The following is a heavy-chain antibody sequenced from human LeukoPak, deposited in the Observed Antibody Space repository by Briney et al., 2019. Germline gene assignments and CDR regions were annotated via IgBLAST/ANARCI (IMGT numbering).Heavy chain of an antibody. CDR1: AFTFSSYA. CDR3: ANYRSRFGESNPQYFDY. J-gene: IGHJ4*02. D-gene: IGHD3-10*01. Sequence: GGSLRLSCAASAFTFSSYAMSWVRQAPGKGLEWVSAISRSGGSTNHADSVKGRFTISRDNSKNTLYLQMNSLRAEDTAVYYCANYRSRFGESNPQYFDYWGQGTLVTVSS. V-gene: IGHV3-23*01. CDR2: ISRSGGST.